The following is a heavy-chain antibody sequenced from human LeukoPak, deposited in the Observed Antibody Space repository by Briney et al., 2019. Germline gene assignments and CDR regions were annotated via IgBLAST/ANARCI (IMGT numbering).Heavy chain of an antibody. CDR1: GFTFSSYG. D-gene: IGHD2-2*01. J-gene: IGHJ4*02. CDR2: ISYDGSNK. CDR3: AKDGNPYCSSTSCYSPPRY. V-gene: IGHV3-30*18. Sequence: GGSPRLSCAASGFTFSSYGMHWVRQAPGKGLEWVAVISYDGSNKYYADSVKGRFTISRDNSKNTLYLQMNSLRAEDTAVYYCAKDGNPYCSSTSCYSPPRYWGQGTLVTVSS.